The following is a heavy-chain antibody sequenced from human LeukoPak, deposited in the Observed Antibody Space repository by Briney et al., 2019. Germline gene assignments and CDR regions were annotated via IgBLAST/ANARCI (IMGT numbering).Heavy chain of an antibody. CDR1: GFTFSSYA. CDR3: AKDLVFLEWLSYSGSSYYFDY. D-gene: IGHD3-3*01. Sequence: GGPLRLSCAASGFTFSSYAMSWVRQAPGKGLEWVSAISGSGGSTYYADSVKGRFTISRDNSKSTLYLQMNSLRAEDTAVYYCAKDLVFLEWLSYSGSSYYFDYWGQGTLVTVSS. CDR2: ISGSGGST. J-gene: IGHJ4*02. V-gene: IGHV3-23*01.